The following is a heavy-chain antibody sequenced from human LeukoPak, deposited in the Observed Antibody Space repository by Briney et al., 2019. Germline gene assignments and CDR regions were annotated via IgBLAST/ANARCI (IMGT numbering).Heavy chain of an antibody. D-gene: IGHD1-26*01. CDR3: ARTYSGSYYFDY. CDR1: GFTFSNYA. Sequence: GGSLRLSCAVSGFTFSNYAMSWVRQAPGKGLEWVSAIIGSGDTTYYADSVKGRFTISRDNSKNTLYLQMNSLRVEDTAVYYCARTYSGSYYFDYWGQGTLVTVSS. J-gene: IGHJ4*02. V-gene: IGHV3-23*01. CDR2: IIGSGDTT.